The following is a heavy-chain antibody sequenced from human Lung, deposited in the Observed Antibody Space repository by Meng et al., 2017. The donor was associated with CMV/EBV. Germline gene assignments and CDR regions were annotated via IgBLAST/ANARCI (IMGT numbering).Heavy chain of an antibody. CDR1: EFTFSDYN. V-gene: IGHV3-48*04. CDR2: IRDTTGTT. Sequence: GESXKISCTASEFTFSDYNMHWVRQAPGKGLEWISYIRDTTGTTYYADSVKGRFTISRDNAKSSLFLQMNSLRVEDTAVYYCARGGVAAAGGLAYYRMDGXGQGXTVTVSS. D-gene: IGHD6-13*01. J-gene: IGHJ6*02. CDR3: ARGGVAAAGGLAYYRMDG.